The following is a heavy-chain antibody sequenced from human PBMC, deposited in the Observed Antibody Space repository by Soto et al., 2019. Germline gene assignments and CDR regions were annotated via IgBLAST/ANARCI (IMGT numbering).Heavy chain of an antibody. D-gene: IGHD3-10*01. CDR1: GFTVSSNY. CDR2: IYSGGST. J-gene: IGHJ6*03. CDR3: ARDSSGGYYYYYMDV. Sequence: TGGSLRLSCAASGFTVSSNYMSWVRQAPGKGLEWVSVIYSGGSTYYADSVKGRFTISRDNSKNTLYLQMNSLRAEDTAVYYCARDSSGGYYYYYMDVWGKGTTVTVSS. V-gene: IGHV3-66*01.